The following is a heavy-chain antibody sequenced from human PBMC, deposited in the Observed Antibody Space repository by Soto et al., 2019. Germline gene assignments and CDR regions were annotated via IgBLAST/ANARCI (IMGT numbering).Heavy chain of an antibody. CDR3: APHLSCGGGSCQYDAFAI. CDR1: EFTVSGHA. CDR2: ITADGGT. V-gene: IGHV3-23*01. Sequence: EVQVLESGGGLVQPGGSLRLSCEGSEFTVSGHAMTWIRQAPGKGPEWVSTITADGGTYYAASVKGRFDMSRDTSENTLYVQMNSVGAKDTAAYYAAPHLSCGGGSCQYDAFAIRGQGTLVTVSS. D-gene: IGHD2-15*01. J-gene: IGHJ3*02.